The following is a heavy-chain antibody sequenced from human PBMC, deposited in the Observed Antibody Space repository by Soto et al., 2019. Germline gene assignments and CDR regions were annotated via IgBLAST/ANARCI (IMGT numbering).Heavy chain of an antibody. D-gene: IGHD4-17*01. Sequence: SETLSLTCTVSGGSISSGGYYWNWIRQHPGKGLEWIGYIYYSGSTYYNPSLKSRITISVDTSKNQFSLKLTSVTAADTAVYYCARRYGPGFDYWGQGTLVT. CDR2: IYYSGST. J-gene: IGHJ4*02. CDR3: ARRYGPGFDY. V-gene: IGHV4-31*03. CDR1: GGSISSGGYY.